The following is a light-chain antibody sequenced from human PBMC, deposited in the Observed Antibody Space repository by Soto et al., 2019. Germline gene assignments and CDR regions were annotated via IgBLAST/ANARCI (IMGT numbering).Light chain of an antibody. CDR3: QQRSSWPIT. V-gene: IGKV3-11*01. CDR1: QSVSSN. Sequence: EVVVTQSPATLSVSPGERSTLSCMASQSVSSNLAWYQQKPGQAPRLLIYDASNRATGIPARFSGSGSGTDFTVTISSLEPEDFAVYYCQQRSSWPITFGQGTRLEVK. J-gene: IGKJ5*01. CDR2: DAS.